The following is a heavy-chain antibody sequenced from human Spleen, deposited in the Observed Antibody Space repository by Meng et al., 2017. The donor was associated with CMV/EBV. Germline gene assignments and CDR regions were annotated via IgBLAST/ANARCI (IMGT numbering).Heavy chain of an antibody. J-gene: IGHJ5*02. CDR1: GFTVETNY. V-gene: IGHV3-30*02. Sequence: GESLKISCAASGFTVETNYMSWVRQAPGKGLEWVGFILFDGSNEYYADSVKGRFTISRDNSKNTLYLQMNSLKTEDTAVYYCTTDPYSGSYLSNWFDPWGQGTLVTVSS. D-gene: IGHD1-26*01. CDR2: ILFDGSNE. CDR3: TTDPYSGSYLSNWFDP.